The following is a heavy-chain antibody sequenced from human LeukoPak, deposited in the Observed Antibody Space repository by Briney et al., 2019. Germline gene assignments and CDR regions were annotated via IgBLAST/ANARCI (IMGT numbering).Heavy chain of an antibody. V-gene: IGHV3-48*01. Sequence: GGSLRLSCAASGFTFSSYSMNWVRQAPGKGLEWVSYISSSSSITYYADSVKGRFTISRDNAKNSLYLQMNSLRAEDTAVYYCAREKGVGSGYYSEYDYWGQGTLVTVSS. J-gene: IGHJ4*02. CDR1: GFTFSSYS. CDR2: ISSSSSIT. D-gene: IGHD3-22*01. CDR3: AREKGVGSGYYSEYDY.